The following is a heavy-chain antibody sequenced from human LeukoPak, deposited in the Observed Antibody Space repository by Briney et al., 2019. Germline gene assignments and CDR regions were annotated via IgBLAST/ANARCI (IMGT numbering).Heavy chain of an antibody. J-gene: IGHJ4*02. Sequence: GGSLSLSCAASGFTFSGSAMHWVRQASGKGLEWVGRIRSKANSYATAYAASMKGGFTISRDDSKNTAYLQMNSLKTEDTAVYYCMTWIHSRTGGKWGQGTLVTVSS. V-gene: IGHV3-73*01. D-gene: IGHD5-18*01. CDR1: GFTFSGSA. CDR3: MTWIHSRTGGK. CDR2: IRSKANSYAT.